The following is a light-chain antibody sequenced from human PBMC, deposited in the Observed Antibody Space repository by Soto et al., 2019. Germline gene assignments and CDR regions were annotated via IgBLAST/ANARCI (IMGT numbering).Light chain of an antibody. V-gene: IGKV1-5*01. CDR2: DAS. Sequence: DIQMTQSPSTLSASVGDRVTITCRASQSISSWLAWYQQKPGKAPKLLIYDASSLESGVPSRFSGSGSGTEFTLTISSLQPDDFATSYSQQYNSYPSTFGQGTKLEIK. J-gene: IGKJ2*01. CDR3: QQYNSYPST. CDR1: QSISSW.